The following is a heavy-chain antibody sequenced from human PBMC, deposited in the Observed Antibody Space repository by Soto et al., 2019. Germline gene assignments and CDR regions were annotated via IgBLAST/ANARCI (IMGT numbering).Heavy chain of an antibody. CDR2: TYYRSKWYN. Sequence: LSQTLSLTCAISGDSVSSNSAAWNWIRQSPSRGLEWLGRTYYRSKWYNDYAVSVKSRITINPDTSKNQFSLQLNSVTPEDTAVYYCASSGYSSSWIFDWFDPWGQGTLVTVSS. CDR1: GDSVSSNSAA. CDR3: ASSGYSSSWIFDWFDP. J-gene: IGHJ5*02. D-gene: IGHD6-13*01. V-gene: IGHV6-1*01.